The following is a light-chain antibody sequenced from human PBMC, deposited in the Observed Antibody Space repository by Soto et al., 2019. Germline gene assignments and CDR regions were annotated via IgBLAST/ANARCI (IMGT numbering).Light chain of an antibody. CDR3: QLYNYWPPWT. CDR2: GAS. J-gene: IGKJ1*01. Sequence: EIVMTQSPATLSMSPGERATLSCRASQSVSSNLAWYQQKPGQSPRLLIYGASTRATGIPARFSGSGSGTEFTLTISSLQSEDFAVYYCQLYNYWPPWTFGQGTKVEIK. V-gene: IGKV3-15*01. CDR1: QSVSSN.